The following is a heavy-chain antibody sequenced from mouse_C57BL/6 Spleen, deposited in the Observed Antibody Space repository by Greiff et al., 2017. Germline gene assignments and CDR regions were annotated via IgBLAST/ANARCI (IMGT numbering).Heavy chain of an antibody. CDR2: ISYDGSN. D-gene: IGHD2-14*01. CDR1: GYSITSGYY. Sequence: DVQLQESGPGLVKPSQSLSLTCSVTGYSITSGYYWNWIRQFPGNKLEWMGYISYDGSNNYNPSLKNRSSITRDTSKNQFFLKLNSVTTEDTATYYCARDGYFQGAMDYWGQGTSVTVSS. V-gene: IGHV3-6*01. J-gene: IGHJ4*01. CDR3: ARDGYFQGAMDY.